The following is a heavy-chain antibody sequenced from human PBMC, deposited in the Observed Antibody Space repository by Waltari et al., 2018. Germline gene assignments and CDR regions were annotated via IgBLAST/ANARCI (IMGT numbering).Heavy chain of an antibody. Sequence: NPSLKSRVTISLDTSKNQFSLKLSSVTAADTAIYYCASGQSGSTGGAWFDPWGQGTLVTVSS. J-gene: IGHJ5*02. V-gene: IGHV4-30-2*04. D-gene: IGHD1-26*01. CDR3: ASGQSGSTGGAWFDP.